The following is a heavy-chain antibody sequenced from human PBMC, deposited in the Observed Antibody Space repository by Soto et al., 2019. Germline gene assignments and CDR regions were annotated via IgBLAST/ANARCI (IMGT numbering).Heavy chain of an antibody. CDR3: ARETYYYDSSGYYYPSFDY. J-gene: IGHJ4*02. Sequence: QVQLQESGPGLVKPSETLSLTCTVSGGSVSSGSYYWSWIRQPPGKGLEWMGYIYYSGSTNYNPSLKSRVTISVDTSKNQFSLKLSSVTAADTAVYYCARETYYYDSSGYYYPSFDYWGQGTLVTVSS. V-gene: IGHV4-61*01. CDR2: IYYSGST. D-gene: IGHD3-22*01. CDR1: GGSVSSGSYY.